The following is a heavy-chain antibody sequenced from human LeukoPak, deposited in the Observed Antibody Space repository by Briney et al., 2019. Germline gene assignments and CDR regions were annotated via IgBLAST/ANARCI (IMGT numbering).Heavy chain of an antibody. J-gene: IGHJ4*02. CDR1: GYSFNKFG. Sequence: GASVKVSCKASGYSFNKFGISGVRQAPGRGLEWMGWISGHNGNTDSAQKFQDRVTMSTDNSMSTAYLELRSVRSYDTVVYFCVRVGSAYGDPLEFDFWGQGTLVTVSS. CDR3: VRVGSAYGDPLEFDF. CDR2: ISGHNGNT. D-gene: IGHD4-17*01. V-gene: IGHV1-18*01.